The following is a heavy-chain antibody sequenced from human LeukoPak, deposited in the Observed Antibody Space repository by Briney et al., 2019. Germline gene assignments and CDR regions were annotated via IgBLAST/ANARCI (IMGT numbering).Heavy chain of an antibody. CDR2: IYYSGST. CDR1: GGSISSYY. V-gene: IGHV4-59*01. CDR3: AREASPYDILTGYYSRRYYFDY. D-gene: IGHD3-9*01. Sequence: PSETLSLTCTVSGGSISSYYWSWIRQPPGKGLEWIGYIYYSGSTNYNPSLKSRVTISVDTSKNQFSLKPSSVTAADTAVYYCAREASPYDILTGYYSRRYYFDYWGQGTLVTVSS. J-gene: IGHJ4*02.